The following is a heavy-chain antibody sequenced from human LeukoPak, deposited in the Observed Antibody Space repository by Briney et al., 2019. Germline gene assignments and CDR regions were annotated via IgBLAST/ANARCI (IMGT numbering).Heavy chain of an antibody. J-gene: IGHJ4*02. CDR3: ARGAHRTVTTLGY. CDR2: IYYSGST. CDR1: GGSISSGDYY. D-gene: IGHD4-11*01. V-gene: IGHV4-30-4*08. Sequence: PSETLSLTCTVSGGSISSGDYYWRWIRQPPGKGLEWIGYIYYSGSTYYNPSLKSRVTISVDTSKNRFSLKLSSVTAADTAVYYCARGAHRTVTTLGYWGQGTLVTVSS.